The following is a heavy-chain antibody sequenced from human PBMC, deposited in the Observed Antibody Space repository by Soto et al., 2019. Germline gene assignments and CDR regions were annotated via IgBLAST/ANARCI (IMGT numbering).Heavy chain of an antibody. V-gene: IGHV4-59*01. CDR3: ARNGGAFDI. D-gene: IGHD2-8*01. CDR1: GGSISSYY. J-gene: IGHJ3*02. CDR2: IYYSGST. Sequence: SETLCLTCTVSGGSISSYYWSWIRQPPGKGLEWIGYIYYSGSTNYNPSLKSRVTISVDTSKNQFPLKLSSVTAAGTAVYYCARNGGAFDIWGQGTMVTVSS.